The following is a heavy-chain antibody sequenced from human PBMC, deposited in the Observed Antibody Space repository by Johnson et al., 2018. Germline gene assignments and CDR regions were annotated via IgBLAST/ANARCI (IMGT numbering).Heavy chain of an antibody. CDR3: TREAGVVYARGFDY. D-gene: IGHD2-8*02. V-gene: IGHV3-49*05. Sequence: VQLVQSGGGLVKPGRSLRLSCTTSGFTFGDYGMTWFRQAPGKGLGCVGFSRSKAYGGTTEYATSVKGRFTISRDDSKSIAYLQINSLKTEETAVYYCTREAGVVYARGFDYLGQGTLVTVSS. J-gene: IGHJ4*02. CDR1: GFTFGDYG. CDR2: SRSKAYGGTT.